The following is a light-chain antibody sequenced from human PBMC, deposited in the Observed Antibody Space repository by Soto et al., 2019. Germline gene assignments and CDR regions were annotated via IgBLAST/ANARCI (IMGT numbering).Light chain of an antibody. CDR1: STDVGGFNY. Sequence: QSALTQPASVSGSPGQSIAISCTGTSTDVGGFNYVSWYQQHPGKAPKLMIYDVSYRPSGVFDRFSGSKSGSTASLTISGLQAEDEADYYCRSYTGSSTYVFGPGTKLTVL. V-gene: IGLV2-14*01. CDR2: DVS. CDR3: RSYTGSSTYV. J-gene: IGLJ1*01.